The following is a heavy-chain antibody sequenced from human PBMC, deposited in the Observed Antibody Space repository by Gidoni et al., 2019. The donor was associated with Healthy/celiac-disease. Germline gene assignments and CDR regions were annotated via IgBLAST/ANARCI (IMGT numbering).Heavy chain of an antibody. CDR3: ARQSRFHGIGFDAFDI. CDR2: IYPGDSDT. Sequence: EVQLVQSGAAVKKPGESLKISCTGSGSSFTSYWIGWVRQMPGKGLEWMGIIYPGDSDTRYSPSFQGQVTISADKSISTAYLQWSSLKASDTAMYYCARQSRFHGIGFDAFDIWGQGTMVTVSS. J-gene: IGHJ3*02. D-gene: IGHD1-26*01. CDR1: GSSFTSYW. V-gene: IGHV5-51*01.